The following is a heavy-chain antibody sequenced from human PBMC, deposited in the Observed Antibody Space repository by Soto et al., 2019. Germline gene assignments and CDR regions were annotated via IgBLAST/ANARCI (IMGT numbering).Heavy chain of an antibody. Sequence: QVQLVQSGAEVKKPGASVKVSCKSSGYTFSTYGISWVRQAPGQGLEWMGWISAYNGYTNYAQKFQDRFTMTTDTSASTAYMEVRRLRSDDTAVYYCARNHGRITMVRWFDPWGQGNLVTVSA. J-gene: IGHJ5*02. CDR2: ISAYNGYT. CDR1: GYTFSTYG. D-gene: IGHD3-10*01. CDR3: ARNHGRITMVRWFDP. V-gene: IGHV1-18*01.